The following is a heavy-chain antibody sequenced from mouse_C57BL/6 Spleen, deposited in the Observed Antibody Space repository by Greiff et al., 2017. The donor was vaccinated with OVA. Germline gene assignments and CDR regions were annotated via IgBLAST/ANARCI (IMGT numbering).Heavy chain of an antibody. J-gene: IGHJ3*01. Sequence: VQLQQPGAELVMPGASVKLSCKASGYTFTSYWMHWVKQRPGQGLEWIGEIDPSDSYTNYNQKFKGKSTLTVDKSSSTAYMQLSSLTSEDSAVYYCARSVSAWFAYWGQGTLATVSA. CDR1: GYTFTSYW. D-gene: IGHD6-2*01. CDR2: IDPSDSYT. V-gene: IGHV1-69*01. CDR3: ARSVSAWFAY.